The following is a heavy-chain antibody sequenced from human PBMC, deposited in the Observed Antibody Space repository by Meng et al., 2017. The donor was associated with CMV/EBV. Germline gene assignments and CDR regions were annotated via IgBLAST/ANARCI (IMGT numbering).Heavy chain of an antibody. J-gene: IGHJ4*02. D-gene: IGHD3-16*01. CDR3: ARDVAVWFYFDY. CDR1: GFTFSSYA. V-gene: IGHV3-30-3*01. Sequence: GESLKISCAASGFTFSSYAMHWVRQAPGKGLEWVAVISYDGSNKYYADSVKGRFTISRDNPKNTLYLQMNSLRAEDTAVYYCARDVAVWFYFDYWGQGTLVTVSS. CDR2: ISYDGSNK.